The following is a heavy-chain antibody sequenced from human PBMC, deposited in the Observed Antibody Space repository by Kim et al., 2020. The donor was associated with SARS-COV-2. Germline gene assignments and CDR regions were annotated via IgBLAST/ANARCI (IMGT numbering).Heavy chain of an antibody. D-gene: IGHD6-13*01. CDR1: GGSISSSSYY. Sequence: SETLSLTCTVSGGSISSSSYYWGWIRQPPGKGLEWIGSIYYSGSTYYNPSLKSRVTISVDTSKNQFSLKLSSVTAADTAVYYCARQFGRYSSSWYTNYYYYYGMDVWGQGTTVTVSS. CDR3: ARQFGRYSSSWYTNYYYYYGMDV. V-gene: IGHV4-39*01. J-gene: IGHJ6*02. CDR2: IYYSGST.